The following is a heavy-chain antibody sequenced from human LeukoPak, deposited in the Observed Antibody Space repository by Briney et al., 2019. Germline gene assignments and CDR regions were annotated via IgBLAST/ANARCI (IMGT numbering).Heavy chain of an antibody. Sequence: EALQIPCCGSGYSFTSYWIGWVRQMPGKGLEWMGIIYTGDSDTRYSPSFQGHVTISPDKSISNAYLQWSGLKASDTAMYYCARHVFQHRLWFAELPYHWFDPWCQGTLVTVSS. D-gene: IGHD3-10*01. V-gene: IGHV5-51*01. CDR3: ARHVFQHRLWFAELPYHWFDP. CDR1: GYSFTSYW. J-gene: IGHJ5*02. CDR2: IYTGDSDT.